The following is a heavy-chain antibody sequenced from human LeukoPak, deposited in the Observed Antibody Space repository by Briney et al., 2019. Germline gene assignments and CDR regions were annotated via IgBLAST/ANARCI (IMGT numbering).Heavy chain of an antibody. J-gene: IGHJ4*02. CDR3: ARVAPPYYYDSSGYFDY. CDR2: IYSGGST. V-gene: IGHV3-53*01. CDR1: GFTVSSNY. Sequence: AGGSLRFSCAAAGFTVSSNYMSWVRQAPGKGLEWVSVIYSGGSTYYADSVKGRFTISRDNSKNTLYLQMNSLRAEDSAVYYCARVAPPYYYDSSGYFDYWGQGTLVTVSS. D-gene: IGHD3-22*01.